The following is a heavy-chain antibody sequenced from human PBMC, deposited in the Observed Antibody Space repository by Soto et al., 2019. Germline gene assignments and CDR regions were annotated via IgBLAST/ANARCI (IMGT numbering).Heavy chain of an antibody. V-gene: IGHV2-5*01. CDR1: GFSLSTTGVG. J-gene: IGHJ5*02. CDR3: AHPFCAGDSCPYNWFDP. CDR2: IYRNDHR. D-gene: IGHD2-21*01. Sequence: SGPTLVNPTQTLTLTCTFSGFSLSTTGVGVGWIRQPPGKALEWLALIYRNDHRRYSPSLQSRLTITKDTSKNQVVLTMTNMDPVDTATYYCAHPFCAGDSCPYNWFDPWGQGTLVTVSS.